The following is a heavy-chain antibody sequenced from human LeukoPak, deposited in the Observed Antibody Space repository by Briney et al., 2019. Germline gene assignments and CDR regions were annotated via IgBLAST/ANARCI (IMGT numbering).Heavy chain of an antibody. CDR3: AKMKLLFNDAFDI. V-gene: IGHV3-30*18. J-gene: IGHJ3*02. CDR1: GFTLSSYG. D-gene: IGHD2-21*01. CDR2: ISDDGGKT. Sequence: GGSLRLSCAASGFTLSSYGMHWVRQAPGKGLEWVAAISDDGGKTYYADSVKGRLAISRDNSKNTLFLQMHSLRVEDTAVYFCAKMKLLFNDAFDIWGQGTVVTVSS.